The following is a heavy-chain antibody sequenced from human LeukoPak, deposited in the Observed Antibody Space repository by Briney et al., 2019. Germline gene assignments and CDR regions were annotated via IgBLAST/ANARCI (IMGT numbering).Heavy chain of an antibody. CDR3: ARMGDYHLVSFFDY. J-gene: IGHJ4*02. CDR1: GCTFTSYG. D-gene: IGHD4/OR15-4a*01. V-gene: IGHV1-18*01. CDR2: VSAYDGNT. Sequence: ASAKVSCRSSGCTFTSYGFSWVRQAPGQGLELMGWVSAYDGNTNYAQKLQGRVTMTTNTSTSTVYMELRSLRSDDTAVYYCARMGDYHLVSFFDYWGQGTLVTVSS.